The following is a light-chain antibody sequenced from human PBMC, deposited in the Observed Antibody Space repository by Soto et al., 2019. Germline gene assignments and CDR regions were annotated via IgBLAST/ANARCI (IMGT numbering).Light chain of an antibody. CDR3: EHYVYPLWR. CDR2: GVS. Sequence: FSEAAGTLKKTPGERATLSCRASQTGSNSYLAWYQQQSGQAPRLLIYGVSTRATGTPDRFSGSGSGTEFTLTIRRLEPEDFAVYICEHYVYPLWRFG. CDR1: QTGSNSY. V-gene: IGKV3-20*01. J-gene: IGKJ2*04.